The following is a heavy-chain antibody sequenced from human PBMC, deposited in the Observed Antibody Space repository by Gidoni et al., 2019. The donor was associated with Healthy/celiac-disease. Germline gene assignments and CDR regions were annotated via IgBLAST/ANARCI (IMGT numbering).Heavy chain of an antibody. CDR3: ARDCPGPRMNNWFDP. V-gene: IGHV3-74*01. CDR2: INSDGRST. CDR1: GFTFSSYW. Sequence: EVQLVESGGGLVQPGGPLRLSCAASGFTFSSYWMHWVRQAPGKGPGLVSRINSDGRSTRYADPVKGRFTISRDNAKNTLYLQMNSLRAEDTAVYYCARDCPGPRMNNWFDPWGQGTLVTVSS. J-gene: IGHJ5*02.